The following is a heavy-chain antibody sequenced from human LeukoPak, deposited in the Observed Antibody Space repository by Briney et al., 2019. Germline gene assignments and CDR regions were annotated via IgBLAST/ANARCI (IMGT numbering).Heavy chain of an antibody. CDR2: IYPGDSDT. CDR1: GYSFTSYW. D-gene: IGHD3-22*01. CDR3: ARSISYYYDSSGSPGYFDY. V-gene: IGHV5-51*01. J-gene: IGHJ4*02. Sequence: GESLKISCKGSGYSFTSYWIGWVRQMPGKGLEWMGIIYPGDSDTRYSPSFQGQVTISPDKSISTAYLQWSSLKASDTAMYYCARSISYYYDSSGSPGYFDYWGQGTLVTVSS.